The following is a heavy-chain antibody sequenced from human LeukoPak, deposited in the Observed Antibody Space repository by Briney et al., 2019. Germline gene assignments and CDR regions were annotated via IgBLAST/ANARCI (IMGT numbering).Heavy chain of an antibody. Sequence: GGSLRLSCAASGFTFSSYAMSWVRQAPGKGLEWVSAISGSGGSTYYADSVKGRLTISRDNSKNTLYLQMNSLRAEDTAVYYCAKRGKYCSGGSCYYLDPWGQGTLVTVSS. CDR1: GFTFSSYA. V-gene: IGHV3-23*01. CDR2: ISGSGGST. D-gene: IGHD2-15*01. J-gene: IGHJ5*02. CDR3: AKRGKYCSGGSCYYLDP.